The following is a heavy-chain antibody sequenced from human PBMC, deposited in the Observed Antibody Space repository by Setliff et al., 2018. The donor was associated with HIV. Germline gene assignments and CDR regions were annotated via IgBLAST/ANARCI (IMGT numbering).Heavy chain of an antibody. CDR2: IKQDGSEK. CDR1: GFTFSSYW. D-gene: IGHD1-1*01. J-gene: IGHJ4*02. Sequence: GGSLRLSCAASGFTFSSYWMSWVRQAPGKGLEWVANIKQDGSEKYYVDSVKGRFTISRDNAKNSLYLQMNSLRAEDTAVYYCARVGTLINNPWDYFDFWGQGTLVTVSS. CDR3: ARVGTLINNPWDYFDF. V-gene: IGHV3-7*01.